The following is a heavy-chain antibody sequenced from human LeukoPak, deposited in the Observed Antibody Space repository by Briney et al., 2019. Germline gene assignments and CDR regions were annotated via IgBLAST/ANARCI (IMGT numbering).Heavy chain of an antibody. CDR2: INPNSGGT. D-gene: IGHD3-10*01. V-gene: IGHV1-2*02. CDR3: ARDLLLWFGELDTYYYYGMDV. CDR1: GYTFTGYY. J-gene: IGHJ6*02. Sequence: ASVKVSCKASGYTFTGYYMHWVRQAPGQGLEWMGWINPNSGGTNYAQKFQGRVTMTGDTSISTAYMELSSLRSDDTAVYYCARDLLLWFGELDTYYYYGMDVWGQGTTVTVSS.